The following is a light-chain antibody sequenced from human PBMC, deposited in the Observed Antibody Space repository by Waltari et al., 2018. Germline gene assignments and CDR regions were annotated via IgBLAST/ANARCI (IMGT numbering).Light chain of an antibody. J-gene: IGKJ1*01. Sequence: EIVLTQSPGTLSLSPGERATLSCRASQSVSSSNLAWYQQKPGQAPRLRIYGASSRATGIPDRFSGSGSGTDFTLTISRLEPEDFAVYYCQQYGSSPRTFGQGTKVEMK. V-gene: IGKV3-20*01. CDR2: GAS. CDR3: QQYGSSPRT. CDR1: QSVSSSN.